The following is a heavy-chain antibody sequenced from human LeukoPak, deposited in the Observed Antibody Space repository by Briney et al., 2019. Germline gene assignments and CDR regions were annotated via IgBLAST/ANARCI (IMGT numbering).Heavy chain of an antibody. V-gene: IGHV3-21*01. J-gene: IGHJ4*02. CDR2: ISSSSSYI. Sequence: PGGSLRLSCAASGFTFSSHGMNWVRQAPGKGLEWVSSISSSSSYIYYADSVKGRFTISRDNAKNSLYLQMNSLRAEDTAVYYCARDGNYVWGSYRPEKGEFDYWGQGTLVTVSS. D-gene: IGHD3-16*02. CDR3: ARDGNYVWGSYRPEKGEFDY. CDR1: GFTFSSHG.